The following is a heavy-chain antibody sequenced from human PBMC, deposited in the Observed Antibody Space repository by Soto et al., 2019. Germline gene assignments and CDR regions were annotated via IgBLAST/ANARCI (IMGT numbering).Heavy chain of an antibody. CDR1: GFTFNNYG. Sequence: QVQVVESGGGVVQPGTSLRLSCAASGFTFNNYGMHWVRQAPGKGLEWVAVIWYDASHKYYADSVKGRFTISRDNSKYTLYLKMSILRGEDTAVYYCARDKTFGGAIGSAFDSWGQGTLVTVSS. CDR3: ARDKTFGGAIGSAFDS. V-gene: IGHV3-33*01. D-gene: IGHD3-16*01. J-gene: IGHJ4*02. CDR2: IWYDASHK.